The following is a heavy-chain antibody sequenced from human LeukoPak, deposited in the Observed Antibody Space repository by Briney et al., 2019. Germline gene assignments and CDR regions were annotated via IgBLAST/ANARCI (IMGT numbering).Heavy chain of an antibody. CDR3: ARVEGGYCSSTSCFFDY. V-gene: IGHV1-69*13. CDR1: GGTFSSYA. J-gene: IGHJ4*02. Sequence: SVKVSCKASGGTFSSYAISWVRQAPGQGLEWMGGIIPIFGTANYAQKFQGRVTITADESTSTAYMELSSLRSEDTAVYYCARVEGGYCSSTSCFFDYWGQGTLVTVSS. CDR2: IIPIFGTA. D-gene: IGHD2-2*01.